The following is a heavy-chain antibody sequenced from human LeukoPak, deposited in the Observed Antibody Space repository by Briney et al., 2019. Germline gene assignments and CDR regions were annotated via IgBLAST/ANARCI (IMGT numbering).Heavy chain of an antibody. D-gene: IGHD4-17*01. CDR3: ARDYALDY. J-gene: IGHJ4*02. CDR1: GFTFGSYA. CDR2: ISYDGSNK. Sequence: GRSLSLSCAASGFTFGSYAMHWVRQAPGKGLEWVAVISYDGSNKYYADSVKGRFTISRDNSKNTLYLQMNSLRAEDTAVYYCARDYALDYWGQGTLVTVSS. V-gene: IGHV3-30*04.